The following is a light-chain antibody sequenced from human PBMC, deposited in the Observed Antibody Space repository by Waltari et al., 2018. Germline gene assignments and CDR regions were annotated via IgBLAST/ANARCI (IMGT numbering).Light chain of an antibody. CDR3: QQYVESPAT. V-gene: IGKV3-20*01. CDR2: HAS. CDR1: QSVRIY. J-gene: IGKJ1*01. Sequence: EIVLTQSPGTVSLSPGDRATLPCRASQSVRIYLAWYQQKPGQAPRLLIYHASTRATGIPDRFSASGSGTDFSLTISGLEPEDFAMYYCQQYVESPATFGQGTKVEIK.